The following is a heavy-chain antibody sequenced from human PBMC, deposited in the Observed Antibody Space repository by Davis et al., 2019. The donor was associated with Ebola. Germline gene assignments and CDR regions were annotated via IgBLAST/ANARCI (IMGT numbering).Heavy chain of an antibody. CDR3: VTTDCSGGSCYPYFYAMDV. J-gene: IGHJ6*02. D-gene: IGHD2-15*01. V-gene: IGHV3-30-3*01. CDR1: GMIFRSYP. CDR2: VSYDGINK. Sequence: GGSLRLSCVASGMIFRSYPMSWVRQAPGKGLEWVATVSYDGINKDYADSVQGRFTISRDKSKKTLSLQMNDLRAADTAVYYCVTTDCSGGSCYPYFYAMDVWGQGTTVTVSS.